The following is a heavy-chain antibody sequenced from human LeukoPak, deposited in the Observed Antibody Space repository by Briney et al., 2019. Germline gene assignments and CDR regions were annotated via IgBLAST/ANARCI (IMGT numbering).Heavy chain of an antibody. D-gene: IGHD6-13*01. Sequence: VASVKVSCKASGGTFCSYAISWVRQAPGQGLEWMGGIIPIFGTANYAQKFQGRVTITTDESTSTAYMELSSLRSEDTAVYYCARVGSSSWSNGYDYWGQGTLVTVSS. CDR1: GGTFCSYA. CDR3: ARVGSSSWSNGYDY. V-gene: IGHV1-69*05. J-gene: IGHJ4*02. CDR2: IIPIFGTA.